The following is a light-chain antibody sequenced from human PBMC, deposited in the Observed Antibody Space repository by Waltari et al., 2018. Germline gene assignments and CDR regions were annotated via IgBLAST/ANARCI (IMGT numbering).Light chain of an antibody. CDR2: GAS. V-gene: IGKV3-20*01. J-gene: IGKJ2*01. Sequence: IVLTQSPGTLYVSHSERATLSCRASQTVSSRFLTWDQQKPGQAPRLLIYGASNRATGIPDRFSGSGSVTDFTLTISRLEPEDFAVYYCQQYGDSPLYTFGQGTKLQIK. CDR1: QTVSSRF. CDR3: QQYGDSPLYT.